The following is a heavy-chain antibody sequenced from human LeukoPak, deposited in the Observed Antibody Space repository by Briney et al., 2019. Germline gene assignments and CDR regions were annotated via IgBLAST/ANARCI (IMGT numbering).Heavy chain of an antibody. J-gene: IGHJ4*02. CDR3: ARGPINYYDSSGYSLAFDY. V-gene: IGHV1-8*01. CDR2: MNPNSGNT. Sequence: GASVKVSCKASGYTFTSYDINWVRQATGQGLEWMGWMNPNSGNTGYAQKFQGRVTMTRNTSISTAYMELSSLRSEDTAVYDCARGPINYYDSSGYSLAFDYWGQGTLVTVSS. CDR1: GYTFTSYD. D-gene: IGHD3-22*01.